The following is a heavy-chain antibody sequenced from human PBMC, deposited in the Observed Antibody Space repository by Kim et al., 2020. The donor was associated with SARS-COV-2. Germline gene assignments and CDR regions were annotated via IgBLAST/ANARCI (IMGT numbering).Heavy chain of an antibody. CDR1: GFIFSDYY. D-gene: IGHD5-12*01. CDR3: ARMIVATNWYFDL. Sequence: GGSPRLSCVASGFIFSDYYMAWIRQAPGKGPEWVSFISGGSTYTNYADSVKGRFIISRDDAKNSLYLQMDRVRPDDTASYYCARMIVATNWYFDLWGRDTRVTVSS. CDR2: ISGGSTYT. V-gene: IGHV3-11*03. J-gene: IGHJ2*01.